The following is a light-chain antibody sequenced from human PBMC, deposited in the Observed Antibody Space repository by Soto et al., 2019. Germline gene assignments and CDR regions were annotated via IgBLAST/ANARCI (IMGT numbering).Light chain of an antibody. CDR1: QGIDNY. J-gene: IGKJ3*01. CDR3: QNYYKAAFT. Sequence: DIQMTQFPSSLSESVGDRVTITCWASQGIDNYLAWYQQRPGKVPKLLIYHASTLQPGVPSRFSGSGSGTGFTLTISSLQPEDAATYYCQNYYKAAFTFGPGTKVNIK. V-gene: IGKV1-27*01. CDR2: HAS.